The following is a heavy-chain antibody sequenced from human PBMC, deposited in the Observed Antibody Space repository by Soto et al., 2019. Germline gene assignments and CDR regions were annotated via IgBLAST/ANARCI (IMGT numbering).Heavy chain of an antibody. CDR1: GFSLDTSGVG. Sequence: SGPTLVNPTQTLTLTCTLSGFSLDTSGVGVGWIRQPPGKTLEWLSLIYWDDDKRYNPSLSSRLTITKNTSKNKVVLTITNMDPEDTATYYCAHRAVPGTYFFDYWGPGTVVTVSS. CDR2: IYWDDDK. J-gene: IGHJ4*02. V-gene: IGHV2-5*02. CDR3: AHRAVPGTYFFDY. D-gene: IGHD6-19*01.